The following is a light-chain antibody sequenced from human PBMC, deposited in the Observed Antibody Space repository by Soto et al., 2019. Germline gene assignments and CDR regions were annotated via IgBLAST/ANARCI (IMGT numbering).Light chain of an antibody. CDR3: QQRYDWPLT. CDR2: DAS. V-gene: IGKV3-11*01. Sequence: EIVLTQSPATLSLSPGERATLSCRASQSVGSFLAWYQQKPGQAPRLLIYDASNGATGIPARFSGSGSGTDFTLTISSLETEDFAVSYCQQRYDWPLTFGPGTRLEVK. CDR1: QSVGSF. J-gene: IGKJ5*01.